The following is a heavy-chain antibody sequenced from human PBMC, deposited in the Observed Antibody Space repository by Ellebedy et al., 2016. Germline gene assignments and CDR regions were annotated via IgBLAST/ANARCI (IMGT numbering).Heavy chain of an antibody. CDR1: GFTLSTYG. CDR2: LSGSGST. D-gene: IGHD2-8*01. Sequence: GGSLRLSCAASGFTLSTYGMTWVRQAPGKGLEWVSGLSGSGSTYYADSVKGRFTISRDTSQNTLYLQINSLRAEDTALHYCAKGYCTEGVCPDFWGQGILVTVSS. CDR3: AKGYCTEGVCPDF. J-gene: IGHJ4*02. V-gene: IGHV3-23*01.